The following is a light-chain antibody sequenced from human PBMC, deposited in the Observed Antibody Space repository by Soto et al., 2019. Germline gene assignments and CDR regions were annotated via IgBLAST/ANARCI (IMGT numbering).Light chain of an antibody. Sequence: QSALTQPASGSGAPGHSITIACAGSSSDVGGYNYVSWYQQHPGKAPKLMIYDVSNRPSGVSNRFSGSKSGNTASLTISGLQAEDEADYYCSSYTSSSTLEVFGTGTKVTVL. CDR2: DVS. CDR3: SSYTSSSTLEV. V-gene: IGLV2-14*01. J-gene: IGLJ1*01. CDR1: SSDVGGYNY.